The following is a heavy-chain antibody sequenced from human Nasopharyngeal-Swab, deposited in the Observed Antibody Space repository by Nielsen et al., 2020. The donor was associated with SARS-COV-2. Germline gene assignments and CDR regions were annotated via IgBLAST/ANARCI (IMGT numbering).Heavy chain of an antibody. V-gene: IGHV3-30*04. CDR1: GFTFSSFV. CDR3: ARASRAIY. Sequence: GESLKISCAASGFTFSSFVLHWVRQAPGKGLEWVAFMSYDGSNTYYTDSVKGRFTISRDNSKKTLYLQMNSLRAEDTAVYYCARASRAIYWGQGILVTVSS. D-gene: IGHD2-21*01. CDR2: MSYDGSNT. J-gene: IGHJ4*02.